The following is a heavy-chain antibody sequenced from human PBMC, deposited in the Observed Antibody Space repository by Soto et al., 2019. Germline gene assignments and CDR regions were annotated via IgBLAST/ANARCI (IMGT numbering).Heavy chain of an antibody. J-gene: IGHJ3*02. Sequence: PGGSLRLSCAASGFTFSSYAMSWVRQAPGKGLEWVSAISGSGGSTYYADSVKGRFTISRDNSKNTLYLQMNSLRAEDTAVYYCAKLGFYSGSSSLAFDIWGQGTMVTVSS. CDR2: ISGSGGST. CDR3: AKLGFYSGSSSLAFDI. V-gene: IGHV3-23*01. D-gene: IGHD6-6*01. CDR1: GFTFSSYA.